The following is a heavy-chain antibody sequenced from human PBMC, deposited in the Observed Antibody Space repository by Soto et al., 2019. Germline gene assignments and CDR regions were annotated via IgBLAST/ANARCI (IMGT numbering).Heavy chain of an antibody. CDR2: IISIFGTA. CDR3: ARHVPAAGYYYGMDV. Sequence: QVQLVQSGAAVKKPGSSVKVSCKASGGTFSSYAISWVRQAPGQGLEWMGGIISIFGTANYAQKFQGRVTITADESTSTAYIELSTLRSEDTAVYYCARHVPAAGYYYGMDVWGQGTTVTVSS. CDR1: GGTFSSYA. J-gene: IGHJ6*02. D-gene: IGHD2-2*01. V-gene: IGHV1-69*12.